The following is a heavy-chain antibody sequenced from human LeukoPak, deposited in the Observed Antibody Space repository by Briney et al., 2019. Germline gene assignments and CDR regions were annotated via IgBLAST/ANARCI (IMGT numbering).Heavy chain of an antibody. D-gene: IGHD6-13*01. CDR2: ISWNSGSI. Sequence: GRSLRLSCAASGFTFDDYAMHWVRQAPGKGLEWVSGISWNSGSIGYADSVKGRFTISRDNAKNSLYLRMNSLRAEDTALYYCAKASEGIAAAGTGNYYYYMDVWGKGTTVTISS. CDR1: GFTFDDYA. J-gene: IGHJ6*03. CDR3: AKASEGIAAAGTGNYYYYMDV. V-gene: IGHV3-9*01.